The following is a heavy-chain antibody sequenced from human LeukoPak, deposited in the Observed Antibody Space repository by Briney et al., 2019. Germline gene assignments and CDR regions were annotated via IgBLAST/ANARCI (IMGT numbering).Heavy chain of an antibody. D-gene: IGHD4-17*01. CDR2: ISWNSGSI. CDR3: AKDSVDTVTTAWYFDY. J-gene: IGHJ4*02. CDR1: GFTFDDYA. V-gene: IGHV3-9*01. Sequence: GRSLRLSCAASGFTFDDYAMHWVRQAPGKGLEWVSGISWNSGSIGYADSVKGRFTISRDNAKNSLYLQMNSLRAEDTALYYCAKDSVDTVTTAWYFDYWGQGTLVTVSS.